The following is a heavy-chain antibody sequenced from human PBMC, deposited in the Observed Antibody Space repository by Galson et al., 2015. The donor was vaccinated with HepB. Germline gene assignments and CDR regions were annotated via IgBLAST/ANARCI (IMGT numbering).Heavy chain of an antibody. CDR1: GFTFDDYA. J-gene: IGHJ4*02. CDR3: AKASHAYYDILTGHFYY. V-gene: IGHV3-9*01. CDR2: ISWNSGSI. D-gene: IGHD3-9*01. Sequence: SLRLSCAASGFTFDDYAMHWVRQAPGKGLEWVSGISWNSGSIGYADSVKGRFTISRDNAKNSLYLQMNSLRAEDTALYYCAKASHAYYDILTGHFYYWGQGTLVTVSS.